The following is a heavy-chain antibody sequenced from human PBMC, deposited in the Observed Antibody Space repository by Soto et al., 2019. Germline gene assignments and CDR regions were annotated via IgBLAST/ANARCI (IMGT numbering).Heavy chain of an antibody. D-gene: IGHD3-22*01. V-gene: IGHV1-18*01. CDR2: ISTYNGKT. J-gene: IGHJ4*02. CDR1: GYTFITYG. CDR3: ARGPTDYYDNSANYFLDY. Sequence: QVQLVQSGAEVTKPGASVKVSCKASGYTFITYGVSWVRQAPGQGLDWLGWISTYNGKTRYAERLQGRVTMTTDTTTNTAYMELRNLRSDDTAVYYCARGPTDYYDNSANYFLDYWGQGTLVTVSS.